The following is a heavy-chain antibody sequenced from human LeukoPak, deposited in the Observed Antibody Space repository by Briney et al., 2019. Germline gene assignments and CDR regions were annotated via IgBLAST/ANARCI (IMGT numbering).Heavy chain of an antibody. J-gene: IGHJ4*02. CDR2: SYCGCFDN. V-gene: IGHV5-51*01. Sequence: GESLKICCDAAGNSFTSYWSALGRQMAGKGLEWIGISYCGCFDNRYSASFQGQVTISADNSISIAYLQWSSLKATDTAMYYCASGLSLARHFDYWGQGALVTVSS. D-gene: IGHD6-6*01. CDR3: ASGLSLARHFDY. CDR1: GNSFTSYW.